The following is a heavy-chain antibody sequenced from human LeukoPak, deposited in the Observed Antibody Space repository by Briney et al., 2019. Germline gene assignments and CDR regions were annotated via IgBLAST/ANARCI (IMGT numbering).Heavy chain of an antibody. CDR3: ARSDSSSYLSDY. Sequence: GGSLRLSCAASGFTFSDHYMDWVRQAPGGGLEWVGRSRNKANSYTTEYAASAKGRFTILRDDSKNSVYLQMNSLKTEDTAVYYCARSDSSSYLSDYWGQGTLVTVSS. V-gene: IGHV3-72*01. D-gene: IGHD3-22*01. CDR1: GFTFSDHY. J-gene: IGHJ4*02. CDR2: SRNKANSYTT.